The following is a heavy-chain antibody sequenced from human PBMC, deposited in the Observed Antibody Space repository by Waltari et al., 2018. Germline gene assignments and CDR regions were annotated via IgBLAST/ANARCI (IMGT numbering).Heavy chain of an antibody. J-gene: IGHJ6*03. CDR3: AKTSGGDYYYYYYMDV. Sequence: EVQLVESGGGLVQPGGSLRLSCAASGFTFTSFALNWVRQAPGKVLEWVAAISGSGGSTYYADSVKGRFTISRDNSKNTLYLQMNSLRAEDTAVYYCAKTSGGDYYYYYYMDVWGKGTTVTVSS. D-gene: IGHD3-10*01. V-gene: IGHV3-23*04. CDR1: GFTFTSFA. CDR2: ISGSGGST.